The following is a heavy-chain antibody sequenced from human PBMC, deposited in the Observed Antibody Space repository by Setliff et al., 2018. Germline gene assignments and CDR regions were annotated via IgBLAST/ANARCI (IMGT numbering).Heavy chain of an antibody. CDR1: GASTTTYY. CDR2: IFSGGST. Sequence: PSETLSLTCAVSGASTTTYYWSWIRQPPGKGLEWIGYIFSGGSTKFNPPLKSRVTISVDTSKNQVSLRLVSVTAADTAIYYCGRHLWPWDPVDFWGQGTLVTVSS. CDR3: GRHLWPWDPVDF. V-gene: IGHV4-59*08. D-gene: IGHD1-26*01. J-gene: IGHJ4*02.